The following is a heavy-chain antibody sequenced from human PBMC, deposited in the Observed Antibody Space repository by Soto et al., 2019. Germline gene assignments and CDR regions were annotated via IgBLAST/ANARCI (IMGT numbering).Heavy chain of an antibody. Sequence: QVQLVESGGGVVQPGRSLRLSCAASGFTFSSYAMHWVRQAPGKGLEWVAGISYDGSNKYYADSVKGRFTISRDNSKNTLYLQMNSLRAEDTAVYYCARAPHGVGARYYFDYWGQGTLVTVSS. CDR2: ISYDGSNK. V-gene: IGHV3-30-3*01. D-gene: IGHD1-26*01. CDR1: GFTFSSYA. J-gene: IGHJ4*02. CDR3: ARAPHGVGARYYFDY.